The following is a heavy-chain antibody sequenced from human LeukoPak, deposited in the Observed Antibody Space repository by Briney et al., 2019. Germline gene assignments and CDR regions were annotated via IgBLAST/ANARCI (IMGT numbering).Heavy chain of an antibody. J-gene: IGHJ6*03. CDR2: INPSGGST. CDR3: ARGQLLYGVDYYYMDV. CDR1: GYTFTSYY. D-gene: IGHD2-2*02. V-gene: IGHV1-46*01. Sequence: ASVKVSCKASGYTFTSYYMHWVRQAPGRGLEWMGIINPSGGSTSYAQKFQGRVTMTRDMSTSTVYMELSSLRSEDTAVYYCARGQLLYGVDYYYMDVWGKGTTVTVYS.